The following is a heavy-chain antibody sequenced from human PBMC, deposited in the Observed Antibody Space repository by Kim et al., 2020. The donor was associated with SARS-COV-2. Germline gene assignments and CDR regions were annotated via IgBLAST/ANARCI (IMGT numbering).Heavy chain of an antibody. CDR1: GYTLTELS. D-gene: IGHD2-2*01. V-gene: IGHV1-24*01. CDR3: ETSRTFARTPEVVPAAT. J-gene: IGHJ5*02. CDR2: FDPEDGET. Sequence: ASVKVSCKVSGYTLTELSMHWVRQAPGKGLEWMGGFDPEDGETIYAQKVQGRVTMTEDTSTDTAYMELSSLRSEDTAVYYCETSRTFARTPEVVPAATWGQGTLVTVSS.